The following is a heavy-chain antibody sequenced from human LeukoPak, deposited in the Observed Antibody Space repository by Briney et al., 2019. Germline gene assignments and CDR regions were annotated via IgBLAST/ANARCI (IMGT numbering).Heavy chain of an antibody. D-gene: IGHD6-19*01. Sequence: ASVKVSCKASGYTFTGYYMHWVRQAPGQGLKWMGWINPNSGGTNYAQKFQGRVTMTRDTPISTAYMELSRLRSDDTAVYYCGRSSWLVLSFDYWGQGTLVTVSS. CDR1: GYTFTGYY. V-gene: IGHV1-2*02. CDR2: INPNSGGT. CDR3: GRSSWLVLSFDY. J-gene: IGHJ4*02.